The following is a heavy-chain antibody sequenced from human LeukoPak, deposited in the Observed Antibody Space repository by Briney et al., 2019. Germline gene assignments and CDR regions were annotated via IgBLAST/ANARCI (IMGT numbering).Heavy chain of an antibody. Sequence: SETLSLTCTVSGGSISSYYWSWIRQPPGKGPEWIGYIYYSGSTNYNPSLKSRVTISVDTSKNQFSLKLSSVTAADTAVYYCAGGKWEPENSAFDIWGQGTMVTASS. J-gene: IGHJ3*02. CDR1: GGSISSYY. CDR3: AGGKWEPENSAFDI. V-gene: IGHV4-59*01. CDR2: IYYSGST. D-gene: IGHD1-26*01.